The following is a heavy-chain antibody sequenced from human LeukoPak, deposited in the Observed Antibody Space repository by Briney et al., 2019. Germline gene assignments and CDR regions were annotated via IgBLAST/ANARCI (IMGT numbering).Heavy chain of an antibody. CDR3: GANGDYYFDY. CDR1: GGSFSGYY. J-gene: IGHJ4*02. D-gene: IGHD2-8*01. V-gene: IGHV4-34*01. CDR2: INHSGST. Sequence: SETLSLTCGVYGGSFSGYYWSWIRQPPGKGLEWIGEINHSGSTNYNPSLKSRVTISVDTSKNQFSLKLSSVTAADMAVYYCGANGDYYFDYWGQGTLVTVSS.